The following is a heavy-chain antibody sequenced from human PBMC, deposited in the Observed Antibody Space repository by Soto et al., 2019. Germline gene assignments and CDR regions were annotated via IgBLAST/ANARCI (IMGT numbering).Heavy chain of an antibody. J-gene: IGHJ6*02. CDR2: IWYDGSNK. CDR1: GFTFSSYG. V-gene: IGHV3-33*01. D-gene: IGHD6-19*01. CDR3: AREFYLSAEQWPPIYGMDV. Sequence: GGSLRLSCAASGFTFSSYGMHWVRQAPGKGLEWVAVIWYDGSNKYYADSVKGRFTISRDNSKNTLYLQMNSLRAEDTAVYYCAREFYLSAEQWPPIYGMDVWGQGTTVTVSS.